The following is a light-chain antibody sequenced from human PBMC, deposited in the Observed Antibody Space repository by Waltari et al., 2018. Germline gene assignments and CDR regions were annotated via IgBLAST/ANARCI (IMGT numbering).Light chain of an antibody. J-gene: IGKJ1*01. Sequence: DIVITQSPLSLPVTPGEPASISCRSSQSLLHSNGNTYVEWFLQKPGQSPQLLIYLTSRRASGVPDRFIGSGSGTDFTLKISRVEAEDAGIYYCMQDLQTPWTFGQGTRVEIK. V-gene: IGKV2-28*01. CDR3: MQDLQTPWT. CDR1: QSLLHSNGNTY. CDR2: LTS.